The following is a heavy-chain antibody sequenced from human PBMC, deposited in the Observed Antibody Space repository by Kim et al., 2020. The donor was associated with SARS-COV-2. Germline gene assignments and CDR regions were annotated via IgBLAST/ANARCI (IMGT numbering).Heavy chain of an antibody. V-gene: IGHV1-69*01. J-gene: IGHJ4*02. D-gene: IGHD3-22*01. Sequence: KFRGRVTITADESTSTAYMELSSLRSEDTAVYYCARAGLYDSSGYYPLDYWGQGTLVTVSS. CDR3: ARAGLYDSSGYYPLDY.